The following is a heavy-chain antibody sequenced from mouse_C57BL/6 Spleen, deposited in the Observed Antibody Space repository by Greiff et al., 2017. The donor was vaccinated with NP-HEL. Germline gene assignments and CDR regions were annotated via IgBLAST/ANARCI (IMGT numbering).Heavy chain of an antibody. Sequence: EVKLVESGPELVKPGASVKIPCKASGYTFTDYNMDWVKQSHGKSLEWIGDINPNNGGTIYNQKFKGTESVTVDKASSTAYMELRSLTSEDTAVYYCARSDYGSRRWYFDVWGTGTTVTVSS. D-gene: IGHD1-1*01. CDR2: INPNNGGT. V-gene: IGHV1-18*01. CDR1: GYTFTDYN. CDR3: ARSDYGSRRWYFDV. J-gene: IGHJ1*03.